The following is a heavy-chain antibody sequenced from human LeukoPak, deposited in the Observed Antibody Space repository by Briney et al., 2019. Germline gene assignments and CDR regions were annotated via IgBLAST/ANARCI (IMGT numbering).Heavy chain of an antibody. CDR2: INHSGST. V-gene: IGHV4-34*01. J-gene: IGHJ5*02. CDR1: GGSFSGYY. Sequence: SETLSLTCAVYGGSFSGYYWSWIRQPPGKGLEWIGEINHSGSTNYNPSLKSRVTISVDTSENQFSLKLSSVTAADTAVYYCARGRAKTDYYGSGSSSTWFDPWGQGTLVTVSS. D-gene: IGHD3-10*01. CDR3: ARGRAKTDYYGSGSSSTWFDP.